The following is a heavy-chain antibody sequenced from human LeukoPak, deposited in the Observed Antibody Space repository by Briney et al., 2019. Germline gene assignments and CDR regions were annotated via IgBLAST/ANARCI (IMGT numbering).Heavy chain of an antibody. D-gene: IGHD2/OR15-2a*01. CDR2: ISWNSGNI. V-gene: IGHV3-9*01. Sequence: GGSLRLSCAASGFTFDVYAMHWVRQAPAKGLEWVSGISWNSGNICCADSVNGRLTISRDNAKNSLYLQMNRLRAEDKALYYCAKDIDSGFSGTPCYFDYWGQGTLVTVSS. J-gene: IGHJ4*02. CDR3: AKDIDSGFSGTPCYFDY. CDR1: GFTFDVYA.